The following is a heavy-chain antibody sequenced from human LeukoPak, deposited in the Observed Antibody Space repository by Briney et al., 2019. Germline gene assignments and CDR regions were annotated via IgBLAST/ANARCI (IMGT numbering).Heavy chain of an antibody. J-gene: IGHJ6*03. D-gene: IGHD6-13*01. Sequence: PGGSLRLSCAASAVTFRTYSMNWVRQTPGKGLEWVSSISPSGTYIYYADLVKGRFTISRDNAKNSLSLHMNSLRVDDTAVYYCAKDRSSSWYPSYMDVWGKGTTVTVSS. CDR2: ISPSGTYI. CDR1: AVTFRTYS. CDR3: AKDRSSSWYPSYMDV. V-gene: IGHV3-21*04.